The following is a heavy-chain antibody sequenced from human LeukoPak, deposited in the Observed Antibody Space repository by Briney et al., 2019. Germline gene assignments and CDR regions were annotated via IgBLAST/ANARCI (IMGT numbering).Heavy chain of an antibody. J-gene: IGHJ5*01. CDR1: SGSITNYF. CDR3: AREDSAAYCTSSNCYGFDS. V-gene: IGHV4-4*07. CDR2: IYVSGLIFASGST. D-gene: IGHD2-2*01. Sequence: PSETLSLTCTVSSGSITNYFWTWIRQPAGKGLEWIGRIYVSGLIFASGSTNYNPSLKSRVIVSVDKSKKQVSLRLRSVTAADTAVYYCAREDSAAYCTSSNCYGFDSWGQGTLVTVSS.